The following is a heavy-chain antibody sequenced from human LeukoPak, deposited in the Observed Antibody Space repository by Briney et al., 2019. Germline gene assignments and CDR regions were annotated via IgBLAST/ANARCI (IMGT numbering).Heavy chain of an antibody. CDR3: ARPSTYYYDSSGHGAFAI. V-gene: IGHV1-2*02. J-gene: IGHJ3*02. D-gene: IGHD3-22*01. CDR2: INPNSGGT. Sequence: ASVKVSCKASGYTFTGYCMHWVRQAPGQGLEWMGWINPNSGGTNYAQKFQGRVTMTRDTSISTAYMELSRLRSDDTAVYYCARPSTYYYDSSGHGAFAIWGQGTMVTVSS. CDR1: GYTFTGYC.